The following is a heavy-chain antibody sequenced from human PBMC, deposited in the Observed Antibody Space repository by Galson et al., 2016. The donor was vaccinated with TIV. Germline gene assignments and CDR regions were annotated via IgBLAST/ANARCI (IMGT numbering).Heavy chain of an antibody. V-gene: IGHV3-23*01. J-gene: IGHJ3*01. CDR1: GFAFNFYV. Sequence: SLRLSCAASGFAFNFYVMTWVRQGPGKGLEWVSTISLSGGHTYYADSVKGRFTISRDNSKNTMYLQMNSLRAEDTAEYYCAKSGLSGDYSWDALDVWGQGTTVTVSS. D-gene: IGHD1-26*01. CDR3: AKSGLSGDYSWDALDV. CDR2: ISLSGGHT.